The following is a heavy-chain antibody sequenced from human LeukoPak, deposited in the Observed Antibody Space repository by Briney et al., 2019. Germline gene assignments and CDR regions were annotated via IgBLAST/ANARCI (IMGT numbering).Heavy chain of an antibody. CDR2: IHYTGST. D-gene: IGHD3-10*01. J-gene: IGHJ6*03. CDR3: ARVYYYGSGSYSRHYYYYYYMDV. CDR1: GGSFSDYF. V-gene: IGHV4-59*12. Sequence: SETLSLTCAVYGGSFSDYFWSWIRQSPGKGLECIGYIHYTGSTNYNPSLKSRVTISVDKSKNQFSLKLSSVTAADTAVYYCARVYYYGSGSYSRHYYYYYYMDVWGKGTTVTVSS.